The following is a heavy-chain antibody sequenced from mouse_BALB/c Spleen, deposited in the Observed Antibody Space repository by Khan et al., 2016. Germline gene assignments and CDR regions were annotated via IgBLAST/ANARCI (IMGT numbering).Heavy chain of an antibody. V-gene: IGHV3-8*02. Sequence: EVQLQESGPSLVKPSQTLSLTCSVTGDSITSGYWNWIRKFPGNKLEYMGYVSHSGSTYYNPSLKSRISITRDTSKNQYYLQLNSVTTEDTATCYCARYREYDGYFDYGGQGTTLTVSS. CDR2: VSHSGST. D-gene: IGHD2-14*01. CDR3: ARYREYDGYFDY. J-gene: IGHJ2*01. CDR1: GDSITSGY.